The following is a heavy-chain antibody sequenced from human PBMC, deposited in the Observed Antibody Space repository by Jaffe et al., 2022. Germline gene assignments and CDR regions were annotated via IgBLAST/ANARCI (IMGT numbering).Heavy chain of an antibody. Sequence: EVQLVESGGGLVQPGGSLRLSCAASGFTFSSYWMSWVRQAPGKGLEWVANIKQDGSEKYYVDSVKGRFTISRDNAKNSLYLQMNSLRAEDTAVYYCARDKSPKYYDFWSGYYYNDAFDIWGQGTMVTVSS. CDR3: ARDKSPKYYDFWSGYYYNDAFDI. CDR1: GFTFSSYW. J-gene: IGHJ3*02. CDR2: IKQDGSEK. V-gene: IGHV3-7*01. D-gene: IGHD3-3*01.